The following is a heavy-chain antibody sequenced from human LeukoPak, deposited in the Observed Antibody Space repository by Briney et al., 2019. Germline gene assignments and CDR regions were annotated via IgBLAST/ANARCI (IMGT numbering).Heavy chain of an antibody. Sequence: PGGSLRLSCAASGFTFSSYWMTWVRQAPGKGLEWVANIKQDGSEKYVDSVKGRFTISRDNAKNSLYLRMNSLRAEDTAVYYCTRDTGCSGGTCYSFYDYWGQGTLVTVSS. V-gene: IGHV3-7*01. CDR2: IKQDGSEK. J-gene: IGHJ4*02. CDR3: TRDTGCSGGTCYSFYDY. CDR1: GFTFSSYW. D-gene: IGHD2-15*01.